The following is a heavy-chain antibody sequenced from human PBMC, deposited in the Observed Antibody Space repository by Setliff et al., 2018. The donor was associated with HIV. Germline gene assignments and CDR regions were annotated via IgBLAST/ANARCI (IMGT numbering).Heavy chain of an antibody. CDR1: GFTVSRFY. D-gene: IGHD6-13*01. CDR2: ISGSGGST. Sequence: GGSLRLSCAASGFTVSRFYMSWVRQAPGKGLEWVSAISGSGGSTYYADPVRGRFTISRDNSKNTLYLQMNSLRAEDTAVYYCATLSSNWHLDYWGQGTLVTVSS. CDR3: ATLSSNWHLDY. V-gene: IGHV3-23*01. J-gene: IGHJ4*02.